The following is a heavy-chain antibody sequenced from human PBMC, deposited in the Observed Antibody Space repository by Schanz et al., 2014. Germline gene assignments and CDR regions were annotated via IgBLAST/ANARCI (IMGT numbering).Heavy chain of an antibody. CDR2: IRYDGSVK. CDR1: GITFSGCG. Sequence: QVKLVESGGGVVQPGGSLRLSCATSGITFSGCGMHWVRQAPGKGLEWVTFIRYDGSVKYYVDSVKGRFTVSRDNSRKILYLQMDSLRPDDTAVYYCARKTDSSGTGDYWGQGTLVTVSS. V-gene: IGHV3-30*02. D-gene: IGHD6-19*01. CDR3: ARKTDSSGTGDY. J-gene: IGHJ4*02.